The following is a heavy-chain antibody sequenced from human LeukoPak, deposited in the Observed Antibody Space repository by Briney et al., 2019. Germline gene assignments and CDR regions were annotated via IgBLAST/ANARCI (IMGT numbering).Heavy chain of an antibody. J-gene: IGHJ5*02. CDR3: AREASGSNNWFDP. D-gene: IGHD1-26*01. Sequence: ASVKVSCKASGYTFTGYFMHWVRQAPGQGLEWMGWINPNSGGTNYAQKFQGRVTMTRDTSISTAYMELSRLRSDDTAVYYCAREASGSNNWFDPWGQGTLVTVSS. CDR1: GYTFTGYF. V-gene: IGHV1-2*02. CDR2: INPNSGGT.